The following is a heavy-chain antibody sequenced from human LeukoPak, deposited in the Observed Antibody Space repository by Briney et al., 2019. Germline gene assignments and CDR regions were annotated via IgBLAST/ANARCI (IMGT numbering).Heavy chain of an antibody. J-gene: IGHJ3*02. CDR2: IYYSGST. CDR1: GGSISSYY. CDR3: ARRTYYDSSGYNGAFDI. V-gene: IGHV4-59*08. Sequence: SETLSLTCTVSGGSISSYYWSWIRQPPGKGLEWIGYIYYSGSTNYNPSLKSRVTISVDTSKNQFSLELSSVTAADTAVYYCARRTYYDSSGYNGAFDIWGQGTMVTVSS. D-gene: IGHD3-22*01.